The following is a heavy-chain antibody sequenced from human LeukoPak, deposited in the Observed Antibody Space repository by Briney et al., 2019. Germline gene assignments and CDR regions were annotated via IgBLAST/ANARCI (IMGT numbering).Heavy chain of an antibody. Sequence: GASVKVSCKASGYTFSSCAINWVRQAPGQGLECMGWIDTKTGNPTYAQGFTGRFVFSLDTSVSTAYLQISSLKAEDTAVYYCAIHPSDSSGYFSYWGQGALVTVSS. CDR3: AIHPSDSSGYFSY. D-gene: IGHD3-22*01. CDR2: IDTKTGNP. V-gene: IGHV7-4-1*02. CDR1: GYTFSSCA. J-gene: IGHJ4*02.